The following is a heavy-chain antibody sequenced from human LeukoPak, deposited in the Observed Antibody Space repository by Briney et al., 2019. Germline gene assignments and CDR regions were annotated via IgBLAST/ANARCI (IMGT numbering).Heavy chain of an antibody. Sequence: GGSLRLSCAASGFTFSSYAMHWVRQAPGKGLGWVAVISYDGSNKYYADSVKGRFTISRDNSKNTLYLQMNSLRAEDTAVYYCAREGIAVAGTFHYYGMDVWGQGTTVTVSS. J-gene: IGHJ6*02. CDR1: GFTFSSYA. CDR3: AREGIAVAGTFHYYGMDV. V-gene: IGHV3-30-3*01. D-gene: IGHD6-19*01. CDR2: ISYDGSNK.